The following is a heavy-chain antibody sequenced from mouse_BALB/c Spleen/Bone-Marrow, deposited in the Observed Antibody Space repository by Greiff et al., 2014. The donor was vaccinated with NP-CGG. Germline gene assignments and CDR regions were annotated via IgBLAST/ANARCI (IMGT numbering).Heavy chain of an antibody. D-gene: IGHD1-1*01. CDR3: APYYYGSSDGFYWYFDV. J-gene: IGHJ1*01. CDR2: INPSNGRT. Sequence: QVQLKESGAELVKPGASVKLSCKASGYTFTSYWMHWVKQRPGQGLEWIGEINPSNGRTNYNEKFKIKATLTVDKSASTAYMQLSSLTSEDSAVYYCAPYYYGSSDGFYWYFDVWGAGTTVTVSS. CDR1: GYTFTSYW. V-gene: IGHV1S81*02.